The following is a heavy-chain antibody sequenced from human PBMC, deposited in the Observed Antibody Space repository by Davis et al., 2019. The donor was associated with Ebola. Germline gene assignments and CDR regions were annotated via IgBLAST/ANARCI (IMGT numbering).Heavy chain of an antibody. CDR2: IYYSGST. V-gene: IGHV4-59*01. J-gene: IGHJ6*02. Sequence: MPGGSLRLSCTVSGGSISSYYWSWIRQPPGKGLEWIGYIYYSGSTNYNPSLKSRVTISVDTSKNQFSLKLSSVTAADTAVYYCARADILTGYRGVGYGMDVWGQGTTVTVSS. CDR1: GGSISSYY. CDR3: ARADILTGYRGVGYGMDV. D-gene: IGHD3-9*01.